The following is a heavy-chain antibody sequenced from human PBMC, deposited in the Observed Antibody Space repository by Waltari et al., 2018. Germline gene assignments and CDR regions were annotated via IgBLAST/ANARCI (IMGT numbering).Heavy chain of an antibody. V-gene: IGHV4-39*07. CDR1: GGSISSSSYY. Sequence: QLQLQESGPGLVKPSETLSLTCTVSGGSISSSSYYWGWIRQPPGKGLEWIGSIYYSGSTYYNPSLKSRVTISVDTSKNQFSLKLGSVTAADTAVYYCARDKDPGRGDYWGQGTLVTVSS. CDR3: ARDKDPGRGDY. CDR2: IYYSGST. J-gene: IGHJ4*02.